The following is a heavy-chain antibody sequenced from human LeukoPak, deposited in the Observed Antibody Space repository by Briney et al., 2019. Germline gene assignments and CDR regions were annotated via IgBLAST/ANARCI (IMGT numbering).Heavy chain of an antibody. Sequence: PSETPSLTCSVSGGSISSYYWRWIRKPPGKGLEWIGYIYYSGSTNYNPSLKSRVTISVDTSKNQFSLKLSSVTAADTAVYYCARAPVVAAPYFDYWGQGTLVTVSS. CDR2: IYYSGST. CDR3: ARAPVVAAPYFDY. V-gene: IGHV4-59*01. J-gene: IGHJ4*02. CDR1: GGSISSYY. D-gene: IGHD2-15*01.